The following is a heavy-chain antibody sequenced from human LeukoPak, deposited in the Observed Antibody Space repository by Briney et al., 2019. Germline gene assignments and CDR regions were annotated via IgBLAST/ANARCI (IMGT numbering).Heavy chain of an antibody. CDR1: GFTFSGSA. CDR3: TRHVVYSSGWYSWCFDL. V-gene: IGHV3-73*01. CDR2: IRSKANSYAT. D-gene: IGHD6-19*01. J-gene: IGHJ2*01. Sequence: GGSLRLSCAASGFTFSGSAMHWVRQASGKGLEWVGRIRSKANSYATAYAASVKGRFTISRDDSKNTAYLQMYSLKTEDTAVYYCTRHVVYSSGWYSWCFDLWGHGTLVTVSS.